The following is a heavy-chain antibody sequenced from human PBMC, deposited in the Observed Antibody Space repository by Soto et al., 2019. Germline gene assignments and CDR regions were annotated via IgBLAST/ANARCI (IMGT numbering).Heavy chain of an antibody. Sequence: PGGSLRLSCAASGFPFSTTDMSWVRQAPGKGLEWVSTIDSSGGGTYYADFVKGRFTISRDNSKNAVYLQMTALRVDDTAKYYCDKNSGWVNPWGQGT. J-gene: IGHJ5*02. CDR2: IDSSGGGT. CDR3: DKNSGWVNP. D-gene: IGHD3-10*01. V-gene: IGHV3-23*01. CDR1: GFPFSTTD.